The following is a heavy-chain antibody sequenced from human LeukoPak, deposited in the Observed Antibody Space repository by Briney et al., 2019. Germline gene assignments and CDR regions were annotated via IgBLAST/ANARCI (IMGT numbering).Heavy chain of an antibody. CDR2: MSGDGGST. CDR1: GFTFDDYA. J-gene: IGHJ4*02. CDR3: AKDSCSSTSCYVEY. D-gene: IGHD2-2*01. V-gene: IGHV3-43*02. Sequence: GGSLRLSCAASGFTFDDYAMHWVRQAPGKGLEGVSLMSGDGGSTYYADSVKGRFTVSRDNSKNSLYVQMNSLRTEDTALYYCAKDSCSSTSCYVEYWGQGTLVTVPS.